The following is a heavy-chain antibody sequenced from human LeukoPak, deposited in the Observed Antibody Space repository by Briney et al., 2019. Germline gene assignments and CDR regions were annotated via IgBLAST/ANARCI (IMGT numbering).Heavy chain of an antibody. D-gene: IGHD3-16*01. CDR2: ITVSGGST. V-gene: IGHV3-23*01. CDR1: GFTFSSYA. J-gene: IGHJ4*02. Sequence: GGSLRLSCAASGFTFSSYAMSWVRQAPGKGLEWVSAITVSGGSTYYADSVKGRFTISRDNSKNTLYLQMNSLRAEDTAVYYCAKDLSRRYYDVYYFDYWGQGTLVTVSS. CDR3: AKDLSRRYYDVYYFDY.